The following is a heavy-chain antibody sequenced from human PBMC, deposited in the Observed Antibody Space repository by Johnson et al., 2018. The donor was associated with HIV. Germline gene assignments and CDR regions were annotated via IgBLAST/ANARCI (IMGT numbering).Heavy chain of an antibody. Sequence: VQLVESGGDLVQPGGSLRLSCAASGFIVSSNYMSWVRQAPGKGLEWVSVLYSGGSTYYADSVKGRFSISRDNSKNTLYLQMGSLRAEDMAVYYCARGTVCGGDCYSRAFDIWGQGTMVTVSS. V-gene: IGHV3-66*01. J-gene: IGHJ3*02. D-gene: IGHD2-21*02. CDR2: LYSGGST. CDR3: ARGTVCGGDCYSRAFDI. CDR1: GFIVSSNY.